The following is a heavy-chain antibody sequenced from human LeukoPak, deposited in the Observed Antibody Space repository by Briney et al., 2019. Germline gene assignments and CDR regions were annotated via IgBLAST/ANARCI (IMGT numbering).Heavy chain of an antibody. CDR2: IRYDGSNK. D-gene: IGHD3-22*01. CDR1: GFTFSRNG. V-gene: IGHV3-30*02. Sequence: GGSLRLSCAASGFTFSRNGMHWVRQAPGKGLEWVAFIRYDGSNKHYADSVKGRFTISRDNSKNTLYLQMNSLRAEDTAVYYCAKDLYFSSGGNWFDPWGQGTLVTVSS. CDR3: AKDLYFSSGGNWFDP. J-gene: IGHJ5*02.